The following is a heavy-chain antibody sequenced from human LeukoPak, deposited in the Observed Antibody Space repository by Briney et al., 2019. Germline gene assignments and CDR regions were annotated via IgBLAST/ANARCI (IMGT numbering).Heavy chain of an antibody. J-gene: IGHJ4*02. V-gene: IGHV3-23*01. CDR3: AKSLLRPGY. CDR2: INGSGGST. Sequence: AGGSLRLSCAASGFTFSSYAMSWVRQAPGKGLEWVSDINGSGGSTYYADSVKGRFTISRDNSKNTLYLQMNSLRAEDTAVYYCAKSLLRPGYWGQGTLVTVSS. D-gene: IGHD3-3*01. CDR1: GFTFSSYA.